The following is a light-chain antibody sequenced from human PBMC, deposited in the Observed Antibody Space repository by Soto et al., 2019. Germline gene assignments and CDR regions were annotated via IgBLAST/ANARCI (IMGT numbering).Light chain of an antibody. Sequence: DIVLTQSPCTLSLSPGAIATLSCRASQSVSSSYLAWYQQKPGQAPRLLIYGASSRATGIPDRFSGSGSGTDFTLTISRLEPEDFAVYYCQPYGSSRTFGQGTKVDIK. CDR1: QSVSSSY. V-gene: IGKV3-20*01. CDR3: QPYGSSRT. CDR2: GAS. J-gene: IGKJ1*01.